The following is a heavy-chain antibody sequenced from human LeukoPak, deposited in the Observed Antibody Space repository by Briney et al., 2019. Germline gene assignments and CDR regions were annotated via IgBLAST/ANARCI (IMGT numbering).Heavy chain of an antibody. J-gene: IGHJ3*02. CDR3: ARERSSHDAFDI. Sequence: SETLSLTCSVSGGSISSSSHSWGWIRQPPGKGLEWIGSDSYGGSTYYNPSLKSRVTISVDTSKNQFSLKLSSVTAADTAVYYCARERSSHDAFDIWGQGTMVTVSS. CDR2: DSYGGST. V-gene: IGHV4-39*02. D-gene: IGHD6-13*01. CDR1: GGSISSSSHS.